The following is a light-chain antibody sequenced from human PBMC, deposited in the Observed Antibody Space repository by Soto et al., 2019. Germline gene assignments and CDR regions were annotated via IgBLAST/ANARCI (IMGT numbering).Light chain of an antibody. J-gene: IGKJ1*01. Sequence: EIVLTQSPGTLSFSPGERATLSCRASQSVTNNHLAWYQQRPGQAPRLLIYGASSRATGVPDRFSGSGSGTDFALTISRLEPEDFAVYYCQQYGGSPGTLGQGTKVDIK. CDR3: QQYGGSPGT. CDR1: QSVTNNH. V-gene: IGKV3-20*01. CDR2: GAS.